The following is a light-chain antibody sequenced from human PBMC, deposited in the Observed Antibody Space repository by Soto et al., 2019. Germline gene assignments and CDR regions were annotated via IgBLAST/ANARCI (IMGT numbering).Light chain of an antibody. Sequence: QSALTQPASVSGSPGQSLTISCTGTSSDVGGYNYVSWYQQHPGKAPKLMIYDVSNRPSGVSNRFSGSKSGNTASLTISGLQAEDEADYYCSSYTGSSTPLVFGGGTKVTVL. CDR1: SSDVGGYNY. J-gene: IGLJ2*01. CDR3: SSYTGSSTPLV. CDR2: DVS. V-gene: IGLV2-14*01.